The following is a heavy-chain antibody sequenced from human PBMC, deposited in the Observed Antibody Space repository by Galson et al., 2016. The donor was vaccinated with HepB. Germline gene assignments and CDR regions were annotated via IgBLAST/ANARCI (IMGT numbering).Heavy chain of an antibody. CDR2: ISGSGGGT. CDR1: GFTFSSYA. D-gene: IGHD2-2*01. Sequence: SLRLSCAASGFTFSSYAMSWVRQAPGKGLEWISAISGSGGGTYYADSVKGRFTISRDNSKNTLYLQMNSLRAEDTALYYCAKAPRNVVVPYYGMDVWGQGTTVTVSS. CDR3: AKAPRNVVVPYYGMDV. V-gene: IGHV3-23*01. J-gene: IGHJ6*02.